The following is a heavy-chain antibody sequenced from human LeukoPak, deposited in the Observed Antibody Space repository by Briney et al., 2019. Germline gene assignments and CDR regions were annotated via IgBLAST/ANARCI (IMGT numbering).Heavy chain of an antibody. CDR2: IHHSGST. Sequence: SETLSLTCTVSGGSMSSYYWSWVRQPPGKGLEWIGNIHHSGSTNYHSSLMSRVTMSIDTSKNLFSLNMSSVTAADTAVYYCARGYSYGSDYYYGMDVWGQGTTVTVSS. D-gene: IGHD5-18*01. CDR3: ARGYSYGSDYYYGMDV. V-gene: IGHV4-59*12. CDR1: GGSMSSYY. J-gene: IGHJ6*02.